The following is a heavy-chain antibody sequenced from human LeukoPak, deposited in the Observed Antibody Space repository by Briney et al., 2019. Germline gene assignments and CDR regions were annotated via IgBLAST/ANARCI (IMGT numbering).Heavy chain of an antibody. D-gene: IGHD2-15*01. CDR2: IYYSGTT. V-gene: IGHV4-59*08. CDR1: GCSISSYY. Sequence: SETLSLTYTVSGCSISSYYWNWIRQPPGNGLEGIGFIYYSGTTNYNPSLKSRVTISVDTSKNQFSLKLSSVTAADTAVYYCARLVVAATIRWFDPWGQGTLVTVSS. J-gene: IGHJ5*02. CDR3: ARLVVAATIRWFDP.